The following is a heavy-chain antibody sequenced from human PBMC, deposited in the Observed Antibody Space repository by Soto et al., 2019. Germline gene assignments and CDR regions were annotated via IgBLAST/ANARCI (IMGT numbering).Heavy chain of an antibody. CDR2: ISSSSTYI. CDR1: GFTFSSYS. CDR3: ARGAVAAAGITTYYFDY. Sequence: EVQLVESGGGLVKPGGSLRLSCAVSGFTFSSYSMSWVRQAPGKGLEWVSSISSSSTYISYADSVKGRFTISRDNAKNSLFLQMNSLRAEDTAMYYCARGAVAAAGITTYYFDYWGQGTLVTVSS. J-gene: IGHJ4*02. V-gene: IGHV3-21*01. D-gene: IGHD6-13*01.